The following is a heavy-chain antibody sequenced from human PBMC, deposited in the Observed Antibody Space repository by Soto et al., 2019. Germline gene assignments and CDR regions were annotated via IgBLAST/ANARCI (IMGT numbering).Heavy chain of an antibody. J-gene: IGHJ5*01. CDR2: VYNSGNT. CDR3: ARDRVGVSSNWFDS. Sequence: PSETLSLTCTVSGGSISTYYWSWIRQPPGKGLEWIGHVYNSGNTDYSHSLKSRVTTSVDTTKNQFSLKLTSVTAADTAVYYCARDRVGVSSNWFDSWGRGTLVTVSS. D-gene: IGHD1-26*01. V-gene: IGHV4-59*01. CDR1: GGSISTYY.